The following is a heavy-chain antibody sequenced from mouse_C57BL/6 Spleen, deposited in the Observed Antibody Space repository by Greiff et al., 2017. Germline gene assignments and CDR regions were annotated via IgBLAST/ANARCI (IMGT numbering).Heavy chain of an antibody. CDR3: ARHGLHYYAMDY. J-gene: IGHJ4*01. CDR2: IWSDGST. Sequence: VKLMESGPGLVAPSQSLSITCTVSGFSLTSYGVHWVRQPPGKGLEWLVVIWSDGSTTYNSALKSRLSISKDNSKSQVFLKMNSLQTDDTAMYYCARHGLHYYAMDYWGQGTSVTVSS. D-gene: IGHD3-1*01. CDR1: GFSLTSYG. V-gene: IGHV2-6-1*01.